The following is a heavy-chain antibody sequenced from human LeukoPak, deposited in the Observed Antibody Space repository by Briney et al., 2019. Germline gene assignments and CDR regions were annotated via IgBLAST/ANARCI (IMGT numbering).Heavy chain of an antibody. CDR2: ISYDGSNK. CDR3: AKDKQLGDYGMDV. D-gene: IGHD6-6*01. CDR1: GFTFSSYG. J-gene: IGHJ6*02. V-gene: IGHV3-30*18. Sequence: PGGSLRLSCAASGFTFSSYGMHWVRQAPGKGLEWVAVISYDGSNKYYADSVKGRFTFSRDNSKNTLHLQMNSLRAEDTAVYYCAKDKQLGDYGMDVWGQGTTVTVSS.